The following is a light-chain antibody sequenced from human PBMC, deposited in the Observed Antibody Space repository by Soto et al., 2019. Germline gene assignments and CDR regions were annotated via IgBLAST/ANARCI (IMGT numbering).Light chain of an antibody. CDR3: TSYAGGNNV. V-gene: IGLV2-8*01. J-gene: IGLJ1*01. CDR1: SSDVGGYNY. CDR2: EVN. Sequence: QSALTQPPSASGSPGQSVTISCTGTSSDVGGYNYVSWYQQYPGKVPKLMVYEVNKRPSGVPDRFSGSKSGNTASLTVSGFQDVGEVDYYCTSYAGGNNVFGTGTKLTVL.